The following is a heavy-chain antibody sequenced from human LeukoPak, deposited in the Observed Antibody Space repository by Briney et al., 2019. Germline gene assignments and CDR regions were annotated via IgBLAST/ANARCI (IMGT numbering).Heavy chain of an antibody. Sequence: GGSLRLSCAASGFTFSSYSMNWVRQAPGKGLEWVSYISSSSSTIYYADSVEGRFTISRDNAKDSLYLQMNSLRAEDTAVYYCAREPPYYDILTGPDYWGQGTLVTVSS. CDR3: AREPPYYDILTGPDY. D-gene: IGHD3-9*01. J-gene: IGHJ4*02. CDR1: GFTFSSYS. V-gene: IGHV3-48*01. CDR2: ISSSSSTI.